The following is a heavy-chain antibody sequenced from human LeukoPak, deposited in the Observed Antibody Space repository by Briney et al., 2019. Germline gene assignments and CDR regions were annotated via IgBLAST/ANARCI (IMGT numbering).Heavy chain of an antibody. CDR1: GFIFSSYW. V-gene: IGHV3-74*01. CDR2: INSDGSST. D-gene: IGHD3-22*01. Sequence: GGSLRLSCAASGFIFSSYWMHWVRQAPGKGLVWVSRINSDGSSTSYADSVKGRFTISRDNAKNTLYLQMNSLRAEDTAVYYCAKARIVVIPPADALDVWGQGTLVTVSS. CDR3: AKARIVVIPPADALDV. J-gene: IGHJ3*01.